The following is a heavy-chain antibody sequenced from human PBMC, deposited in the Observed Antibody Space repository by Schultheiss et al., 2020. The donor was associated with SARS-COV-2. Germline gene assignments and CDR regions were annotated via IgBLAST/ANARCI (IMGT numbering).Heavy chain of an antibody. CDR2: IIPIFGTA. D-gene: IGHD3-3*01. V-gene: IGHV1-69*01. CDR3: ARDQTIFAHLWFDP. CDR1: GGTFSSYA. Sequence: KISCKASGGTFSSYAISWVRQAPGQGLEWMGGIIPIFGTANYAQKFQGRVTITADESTSTAYMELRSLRSDDTAVYYCARDQTIFAHLWFDPWGQGTLVTVSS. J-gene: IGHJ5*02.